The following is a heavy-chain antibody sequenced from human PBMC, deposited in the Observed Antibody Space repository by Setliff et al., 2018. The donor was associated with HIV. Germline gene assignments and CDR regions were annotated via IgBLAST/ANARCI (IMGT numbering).Heavy chain of an antibody. CDR3: ASSRGYFVQAD. CDR2: IKHDGSEK. J-gene: IGHJ4*02. CDR1: GFTFSTYW. D-gene: IGHD3-22*01. V-gene: IGHV3-7*01. Sequence: LSCAASGFTFSTYWMNWVRQAPGKGLEWVANIKHDGSEKYYVDSVKGRFIISRDNAKNSLYLQMNSLRAEDTAVYYCASSRGYFVQADWGQGTLVTVSS.